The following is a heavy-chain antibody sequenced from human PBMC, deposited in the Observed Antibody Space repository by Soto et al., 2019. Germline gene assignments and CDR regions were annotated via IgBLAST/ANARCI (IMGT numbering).Heavy chain of an antibody. CDR3: ARQGAVVVVAATPGAFDI. D-gene: IGHD2-15*01. CDR2: IYYSGST. CDR1: GGSISSSSYY. J-gene: IGHJ3*02. Sequence: PSETLSLTCTVSGGSISSSSYYWGWIRQPPGKGLEWIGSIYYSGSTYYNPSLKSRVTISVDTSKNQFSLKLNSVTAADTAVYYCARQGAVVVVAATPGAFDIWGQGTMVTVSS. V-gene: IGHV4-39*01.